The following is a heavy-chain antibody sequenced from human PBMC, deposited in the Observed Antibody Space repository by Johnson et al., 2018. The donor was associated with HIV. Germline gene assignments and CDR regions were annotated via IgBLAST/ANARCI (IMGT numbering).Heavy chain of an antibody. CDR2: INWNGGST. V-gene: IGHV3-20*04. CDR1: GFTFDDYG. Sequence: VQLVESGGGLVQPGGSLRLSCAASGFTFDDYGMSWVRQAPGKGLEWVSGINWNGGSTGYADSVKGRFTIFRDNAENSLFLQMDSLRAEDTAVYYCARESSDVGDFDIWGHGTMVTVSS. J-gene: IGHJ3*02. D-gene: IGHD3-10*02. CDR3: ARESSDVGDFDI.